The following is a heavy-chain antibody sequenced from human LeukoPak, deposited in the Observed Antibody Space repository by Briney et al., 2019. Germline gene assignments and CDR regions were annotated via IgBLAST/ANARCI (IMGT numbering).Heavy chain of an antibody. J-gene: IGHJ6*02. CDR2: IWYDGSNK. CDR3: ARRLAAVRLRLGESSPPPYYYYGMDV. CDR1: GFTFSSYG. Sequence: PGGSLRLSCAASGFTFSSYGMHWVRQAPGKGLEWVAVIWYDGSNKYYADSVKGRFTISRDNSKNTLYLQMNSLRAEDTAVYYCARRLAAVRLRLGESSPPPYYYYGMDVWGQGTTVTVSS. V-gene: IGHV3-33*01. D-gene: IGHD3-16*02.